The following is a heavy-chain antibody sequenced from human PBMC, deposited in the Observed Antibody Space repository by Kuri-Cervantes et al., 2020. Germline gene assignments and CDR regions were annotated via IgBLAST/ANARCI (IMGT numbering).Heavy chain of an antibody. CDR3: ARVLWGDAFDI. J-gene: IGHJ3*02. CDR1: GFSLSTSGVG. Sequence: SGPTLVHPTQPLTLTCPFSGFSLSTSGVGVGWIRQPPGKALEWRALIDWDDDKYYSTSLKTRLTISKDTSKNQVFLTMTNMDPVDTATYYCARVLWGDAFDIWGQGTMVTVSS. V-gene: IGHV2-70*01. D-gene: IGHD2/OR15-2a*01. CDR2: IDWDDDK.